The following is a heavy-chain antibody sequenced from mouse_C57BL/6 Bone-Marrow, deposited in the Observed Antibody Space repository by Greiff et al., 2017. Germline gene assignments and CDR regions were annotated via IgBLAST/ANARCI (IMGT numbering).Heavy chain of an antibody. V-gene: IGHV1-7*01. J-gene: IGHJ2*01. CDR3: ARVYFITTLEGLGRSFDY. CDR2: INPRRGYT. Sequence: QVQLKQSGAELAKPGASVKLSCKASGYTFTSYWMHWVKQRPGQGLEWIGYINPRRGYTKYNQKFKDKATLTADKSSSTAYMQLSSLNYEDAAVYYGARVYFITTLEGLGRSFDYWGQGTTLTVSS. D-gene: IGHD1-1*01. CDR1: GYTFTSYW.